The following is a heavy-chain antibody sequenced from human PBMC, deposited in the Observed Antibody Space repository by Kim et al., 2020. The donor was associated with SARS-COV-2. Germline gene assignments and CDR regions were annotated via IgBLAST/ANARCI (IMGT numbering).Heavy chain of an antibody. CDR2: ITASGGNT. D-gene: IGHD3-3*01. J-gene: IGHJ4*02. CDR1: GFTLSNNA. Sequence: GGSLRLSCTASGFTLSNNAMTWVRQTPGKGLEWVSAITASGGNTYYADSVKGRFTISRDNSKETLYLHLSSLRAEDTALYYCAKEVGNYNFWNGYYFDFWGQVILVTVSS. V-gene: IGHV3-23*01. CDR3: AKEVGNYNFWNGYYFDF.